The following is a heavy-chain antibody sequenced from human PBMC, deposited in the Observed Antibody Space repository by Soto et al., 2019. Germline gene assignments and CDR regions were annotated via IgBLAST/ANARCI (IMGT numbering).Heavy chain of an antibody. Sequence: GGSLRLSCAASGFTFSSYAMHWVRQAPGKGLEWVAVISYDGSNKYYADSVKGRFTISRDNSKNTLYLQMNSLRAEDTAVYYCARGSEDPQLVLHHYGMDVWGQGTTVTVSS. D-gene: IGHD6-13*01. J-gene: IGHJ6*02. CDR2: ISYDGSNK. V-gene: IGHV3-30-3*01. CDR3: ARGSEDPQLVLHHYGMDV. CDR1: GFTFSSYA.